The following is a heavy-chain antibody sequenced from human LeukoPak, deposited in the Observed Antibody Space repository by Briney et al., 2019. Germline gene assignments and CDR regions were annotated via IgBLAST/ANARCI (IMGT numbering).Heavy chain of an antibody. Sequence: GGSLRLSCAASGFTFTNAWMNWVRQAPGKGLEWVANIKQDGSEKYYVDSVKGRFTISRDNAKNSLYLQMNSLRAEDTAVYYCASPTYYDFWSGYYTPDYWGQGTLVTVSS. CDR1: GFTFTNAW. CDR3: ASPTYYDFWSGYYTPDY. CDR2: IKQDGSEK. V-gene: IGHV3-7*03. D-gene: IGHD3-3*01. J-gene: IGHJ4*02.